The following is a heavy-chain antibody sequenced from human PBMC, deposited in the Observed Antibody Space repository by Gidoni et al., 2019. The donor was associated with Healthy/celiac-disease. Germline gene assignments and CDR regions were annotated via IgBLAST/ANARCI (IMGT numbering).Heavy chain of an antibody. V-gene: IGHV3-21*01. D-gene: IGHD6-19*01. CDR3: ARDRYSSGPYYFDY. CDR1: GFTFSSYS. J-gene: IGHJ4*02. Sequence: EVQLVESGGGLVKPGGSLRLSCAASGFTFSSYSMNWVRQAPGKGLEWVSSIISSSSYIYYADSVKGRFTISRDNAKNSLYLQMNSLRAEDTAVYYCARDRYSSGPYYFDYWGQGTLVTVSS. CDR2: IISSSSYI.